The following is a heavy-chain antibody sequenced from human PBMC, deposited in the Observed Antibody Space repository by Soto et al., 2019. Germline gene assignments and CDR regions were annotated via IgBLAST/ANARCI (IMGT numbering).Heavy chain of an antibody. CDR1: GGTFSSYA. D-gene: IGHD3-10*01. CDR3: AGATMVLGARPISYYYGMDV. V-gene: IGHV1-69*13. CDR2: IIPIFGTA. Sequence: SVKVSCKASGGTFSSYAISWVRQAPGQGLEWMGGIIPIFGTANYAQKFQGRVTITADESTSTAYMELSSLRSEDTAVYYCAGATMVLGARPISYYYGMDVWGQGTTVTVSS. J-gene: IGHJ6*02.